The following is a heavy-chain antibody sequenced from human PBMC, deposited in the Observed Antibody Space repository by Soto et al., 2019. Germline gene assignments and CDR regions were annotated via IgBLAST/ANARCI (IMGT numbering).Heavy chain of an antibody. CDR3: ARLVVAATDRRWLDT. J-gene: IGHJ5*02. V-gene: IGHV5-51*01. CDR1: SNTFTNYW. D-gene: IGHD2-15*01. CDR2: ISPGDSDT. Sequence: VAALTISGMVSSNTFTNYWFACVRQIYGKGLEWMGSISPGDSDTRYSPSFQGQVTISVDKSISTAYLQWGSLKASDTAIYYCARLVVAATDRRWLDTWGQGTLVTVSS.